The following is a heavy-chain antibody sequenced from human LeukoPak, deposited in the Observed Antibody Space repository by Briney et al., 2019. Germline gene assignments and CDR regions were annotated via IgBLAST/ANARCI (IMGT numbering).Heavy chain of an antibody. CDR2: ISYDGSNK. D-gene: IGHD6-13*01. CDR1: GFTFSSYG. J-gene: IGHJ4*02. V-gene: IGHV3-30*18. CDR3: AKAWYGSSWYEGNFDY. Sequence: GGSLRLSCAASGFTFSSYGMHWVRQAPGKGLEWVAVISYDGSNKYYADSVKGRFTISRDNSKNTLYLQMNSLRAEDTAVYYCAKAWYGSSWYEGNFDYWGQGTLVTVSS.